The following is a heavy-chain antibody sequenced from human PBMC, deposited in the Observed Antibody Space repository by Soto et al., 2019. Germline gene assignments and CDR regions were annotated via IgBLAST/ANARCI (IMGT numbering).Heavy chain of an antibody. CDR1: GFTFSSYA. CDR3: ATTELRGILFGKTPFDY. V-gene: IGHV3-23*01. CDR2: ISGSGGST. Sequence: PGGSLRLSCAASGFTFSSYAMSWVRQAPGKGLEWVSAISGSGGSTYYADSVKGRFTISRDNSKNTLYLQMNSLRAEDTAVYYCATTELRGILFGKTPFDYWGQGTLVTVSS. J-gene: IGHJ4*02. D-gene: IGHD1-7*01.